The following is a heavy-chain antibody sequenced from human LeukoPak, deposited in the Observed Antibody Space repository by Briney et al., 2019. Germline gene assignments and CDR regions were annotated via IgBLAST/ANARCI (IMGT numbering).Heavy chain of an antibody. CDR3: AKVPMDAGWLVLDY. CDR1: GFIFSNYG. V-gene: IGHV3-30*18. J-gene: IGHJ4*02. D-gene: IGHD6-19*01. Sequence: GGSLRLSCVASGFIFSNYGMHWVRQAPGKGLEWVAVIVYDGSNKYYADSVKGRFTISRDNSKNTLYLQMNSLRAEDTAVYYCAKVPMDAGWLVLDYWGQGTPVTVSS. CDR2: IVYDGSNK.